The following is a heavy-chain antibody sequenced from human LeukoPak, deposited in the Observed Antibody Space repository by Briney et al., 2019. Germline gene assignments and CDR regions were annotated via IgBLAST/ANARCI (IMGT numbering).Heavy chain of an antibody. CDR2: ISYDGSNK. V-gene: IGHV3-30*04. Sequence: PGGTLRLSCAASGFTFSSYAMHWVRQAPGKGLEWVAVISYDGSNKYYADSVKGRFTISRDNCKHTLYLQMHSLRAEDTAVYYCARDSNYWGQGTLVTVSS. CDR3: ARDSNY. CDR1: GFTFSSYA. J-gene: IGHJ4*02.